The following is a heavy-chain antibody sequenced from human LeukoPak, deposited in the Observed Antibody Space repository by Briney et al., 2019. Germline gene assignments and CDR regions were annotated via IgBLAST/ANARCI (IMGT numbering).Heavy chain of an antibody. Sequence: QAGGSLRLSCAASGFTFSSYAMSWVRQAPGKGLEWVSANSGSGGSTYYADSVKGRFTISRDNSKNTLYLQMNSLRAEDTAVYYCAKAVVRGVIIDYYYYGMDVWGQGTTVTVSS. CDR3: AKAVVRGVIIDYYYYGMDV. D-gene: IGHD3-10*01. CDR1: GFTFSSYA. V-gene: IGHV3-23*01. CDR2: NSGSGGST. J-gene: IGHJ6*02.